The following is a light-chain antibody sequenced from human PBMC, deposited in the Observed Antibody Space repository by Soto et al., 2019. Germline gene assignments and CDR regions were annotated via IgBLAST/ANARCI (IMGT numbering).Light chain of an antibody. J-gene: IGLJ2*01. CDR1: CSDVGGYNY. CDR3: SSYTSSITLV. V-gene: IGLV2-14*03. Sequence: QSGLTQLASVSGSPRQSITISCTGTCSDVGGYNYVSWYQQHPGKAPKLMIYDVSNRPSGVSNRFSGSKSGNTASLSISGLQAEDEADYYCSSYTSSITLVFGGGTKVTVL. CDR2: DVS.